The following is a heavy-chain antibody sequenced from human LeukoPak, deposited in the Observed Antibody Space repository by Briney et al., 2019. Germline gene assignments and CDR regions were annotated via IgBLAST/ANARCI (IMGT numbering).Heavy chain of an antibody. CDR1: GFSVSGVY. V-gene: IGHV3-74*01. J-gene: IGHJ4*02. CDR2: TNGDGSDT. CDR3: VRVGEYSHGIDFDY. Sequence: GGSLRLSCVASGFSVSGVYMSWVRQAPGKGLVWVSRTNGDGSDTSYADSVKGRFTISRDSATNTLYLQINSLRAEDTAIYYCVRVGEYSHGIDFDYWGQGTLVTVSP. D-gene: IGHD5-18*01.